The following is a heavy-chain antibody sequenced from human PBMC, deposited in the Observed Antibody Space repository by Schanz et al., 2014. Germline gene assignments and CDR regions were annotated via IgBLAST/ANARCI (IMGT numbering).Heavy chain of an antibody. V-gene: IGHV4-31*03. D-gene: IGHD2-15*01. CDR1: GDSMSSGGYY. CDR3: ARLVGPSFYYGMDV. Sequence: QVQLQESGPGLVKPSQTLSLPCNVSGDSMSSGGYYWNWIRQHPGKGLEWIGYIYDSGNTYYNPSLKSRVTMSIDTSENQFSLNLRSVTGADTAVYYCARLVGPSFYYGMDVCGQGTTVTVSS. CDR2: IYDSGNT. J-gene: IGHJ6*02.